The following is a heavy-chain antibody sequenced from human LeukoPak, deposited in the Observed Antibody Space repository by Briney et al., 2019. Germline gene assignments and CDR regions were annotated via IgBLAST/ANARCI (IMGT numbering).Heavy chain of an antibody. CDR1: GFTFSSYG. Sequence: RSLRLSCAASGFTFSSYGMHWVRQAPGKGLEWVSSISSSSSFIYYADSVRGRFTISRDNAKNSLYLQMNSLRAEDTAVYYCARVYDSGNYYFDYWGQGTLVTVSS. V-gene: IGHV3-21*01. CDR2: ISSSSSFI. CDR3: ARVYDSGNYYFDY. J-gene: IGHJ4*02. D-gene: IGHD3-10*01.